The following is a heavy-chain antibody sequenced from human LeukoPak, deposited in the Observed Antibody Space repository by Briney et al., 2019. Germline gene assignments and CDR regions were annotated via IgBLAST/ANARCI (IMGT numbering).Heavy chain of an antibody. D-gene: IGHD2-15*01. CDR3: AASDRRKDAFDI. CDR2: GSGAVT. J-gene: IGHJ3*02. V-gene: IGHV3-23*01. CDR1: GFTFSSYW. Sequence: PGRSLRLSCAASGFTFSSYWMTWVRQAPGKGLEWVSSGSGAVTYHADSVKGRFTMSRDNSKNTLYLQMNSLRAEDTAVYYCAASDRRKDAFDIWGQGTLVTVSS.